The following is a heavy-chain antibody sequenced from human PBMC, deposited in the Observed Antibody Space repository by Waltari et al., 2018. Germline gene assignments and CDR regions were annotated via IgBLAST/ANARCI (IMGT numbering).Heavy chain of an antibody. CDR3: ARDPGYYYGSGSYYPPDY. D-gene: IGHD3-10*01. V-gene: IGHV1-2*06. CDR2: INPNSGGT. CDR1: GYTFTGYY. J-gene: IGHJ4*02. Sequence: QVQLVQSGAEVKKPGASVKVSCTASGYTFTGYYMHWVRQAHGQGLEWMGRINPNSGGTNYAQKFQGRVTMTRDTSISTAYMELSRLRSDDTAVYYCARDPGYYYGSGSYYPPDYWGQGTLVTVSS.